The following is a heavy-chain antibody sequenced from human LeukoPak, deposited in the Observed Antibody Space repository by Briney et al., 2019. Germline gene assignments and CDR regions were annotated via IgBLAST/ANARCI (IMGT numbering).Heavy chain of an antibody. CDR1: GFTFSSYP. V-gene: IGHV3-30-3*01. CDR3: ARESGWGLPHPFDF. CDR2: ISYDGSKI. Sequence: PGTSLRLSWAASGFTFSSYPLHWVCQAQGKGLEWVTLISYDGSKIYYADSVKGRFTISRDNSKNTLYLQMNSVRAEDTAVYYCARESGWGLPHPFDFWGQGTMITVSS. J-gene: IGHJ3*01. D-gene: IGHD3-3*01.